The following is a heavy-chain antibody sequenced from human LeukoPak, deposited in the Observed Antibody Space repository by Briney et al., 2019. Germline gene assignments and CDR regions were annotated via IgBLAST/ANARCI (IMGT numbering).Heavy chain of an antibody. V-gene: IGHV5-51*01. CDR1: GYNFTRYW. CDR3: ARINYYDSSGYYRHFDY. CDR2: INPGDSDT. D-gene: IGHD3-22*01. Sequence: GESLKISCKGSGYNFTRYWIGWVRQMPEKGLEWMGIINPGDSDTRYSPSFQGQVTISADKSFSTAYLQWSSLKASDTAMYYCARINYYDSSGYYRHFDYWGQGTLVTVSS. J-gene: IGHJ4*02.